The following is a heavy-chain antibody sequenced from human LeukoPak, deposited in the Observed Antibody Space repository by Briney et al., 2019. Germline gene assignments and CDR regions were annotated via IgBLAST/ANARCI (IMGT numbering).Heavy chain of an antibody. CDR2: IYYSGST. CDR3: ARDAMIQYPHAFDI. Sequence: SETLSLTCTVSGGSISSHYWSWIRQPPGKGLEWIGHIYYSGSTNYNPSLKSRVTISVDTSKNQFSLKLSSVTAADTAVYYCARDAMIQYPHAFDIWGQGTMVTVSS. D-gene: IGHD3-22*01. J-gene: IGHJ3*02. CDR1: GGSISSHY. V-gene: IGHV4-59*11.